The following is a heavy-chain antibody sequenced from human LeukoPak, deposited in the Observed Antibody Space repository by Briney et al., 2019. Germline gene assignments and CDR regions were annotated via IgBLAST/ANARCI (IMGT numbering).Heavy chain of an antibody. J-gene: IGHJ4*02. D-gene: IGHD3-22*01. Sequence: GGSLRLSCAASGFTFSSYAMHWVRQAPGKGLEYVSAISSNGGSTYYANSVKGRFTISRDNSKNTLYLQMNSLRAEDTAVYYCAKSRSGYSDYWGQGTLVTVSS. V-gene: IGHV3-64*01. CDR3: AKSRSGYSDY. CDR1: GFTFSSYA. CDR2: ISSNGGST.